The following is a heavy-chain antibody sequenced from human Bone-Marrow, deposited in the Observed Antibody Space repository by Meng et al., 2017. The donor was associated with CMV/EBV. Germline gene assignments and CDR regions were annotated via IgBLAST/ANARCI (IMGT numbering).Heavy chain of an antibody. CDR2: ISHDGSNK. CDR3: GRGGTRWIKVYYFDS. Sequence: GESLKISCAASGFIFSNYAMHWVRQAPGKGLEWVAVISHDGSNKYDADSVKGRFTISRDNSKNTLYLQMNSLRAEDTAVYYCGRGGTRWIKVYYFDSWGQGTLVTVDS. J-gene: IGHJ4*02. V-gene: IGHV3-30-3*01. D-gene: IGHD2-2*03. CDR1: GFIFSNYA.